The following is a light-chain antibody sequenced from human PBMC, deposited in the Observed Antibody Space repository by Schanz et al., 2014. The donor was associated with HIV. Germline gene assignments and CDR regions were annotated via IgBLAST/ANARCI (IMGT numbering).Light chain of an antibody. CDR2: DTN. Sequence: QSVLAQPPSVSGAPGQRVTISCTGSSSNIGADFDVHWYQLLPGTAPKVLIFDTNNRPSGVPDRFSGSKSGPSASLAISGLQSEDEADYYCAAWDDSLKGRVFGGGTKLTVL. CDR3: AAWDDSLKGRV. J-gene: IGLJ3*02. V-gene: IGLV1-40*01. CDR1: SSNIGADFD.